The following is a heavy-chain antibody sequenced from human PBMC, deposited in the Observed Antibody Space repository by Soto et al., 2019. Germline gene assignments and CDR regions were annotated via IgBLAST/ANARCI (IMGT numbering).Heavy chain of an antibody. Sequence: SVKVSCKTFGGTFSTYTINWVRQAPGQGLVWMGSIIPFLNISNNARNFLGRLTIAADESTSTAYMELESLSPEDTAIYFCATLGAQNDPWGQGTLVTVSS. CDR2: IIPFLNIS. V-gene: IGHV1-69*02. J-gene: IGHJ5*02. CDR3: ATLGAQNDP. CDR1: GGTFSTYT. D-gene: IGHD3-16*01.